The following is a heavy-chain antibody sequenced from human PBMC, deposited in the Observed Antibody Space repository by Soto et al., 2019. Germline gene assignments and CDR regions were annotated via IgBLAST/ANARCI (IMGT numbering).Heavy chain of an antibody. J-gene: IGHJ3*02. CDR1: GYPVTAYY. CDR3: ARGGGVGVAGSAAFDM. D-gene: IGHD3-3*01. CDR2: INPATGAA. V-gene: IGHV1-2*02. Sequence: QLHLVQSGAVVKKPGASVTVSCSASGYPVTAYYMHWVRQAPGRGLEWMGGINPATGAAKYTQTFPGRVTLTRDTSTSTVFRELGGLTSASTAVFYWARGGGVGVAGSAAFDMWGQGTVVTVSS.